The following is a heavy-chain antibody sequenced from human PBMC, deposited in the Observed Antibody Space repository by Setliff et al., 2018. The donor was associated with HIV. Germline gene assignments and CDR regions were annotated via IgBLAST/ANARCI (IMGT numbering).Heavy chain of an antibody. J-gene: IGHJ3*01. V-gene: IGHV5-51*01. Sequence: PGESLKISCKALDYTFSTYWIGWVRQMPGEGLEWMGVIYPDDSNIRYNPSFQSQVTISADKSNATAYLEIHNLKASDTATYYCARRDGRSMNAFQIWGPGTKVTVSS. CDR2: IYPDDSNI. D-gene: IGHD6-13*01. CDR3: ARRDGRSMNAFQI. CDR1: DYTFSTYW.